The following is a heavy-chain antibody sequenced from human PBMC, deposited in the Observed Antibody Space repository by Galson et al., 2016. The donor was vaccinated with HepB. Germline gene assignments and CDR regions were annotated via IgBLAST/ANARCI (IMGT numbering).Heavy chain of an antibody. CDR3: ARIRSTYYNNRGHWLHP. CDR1: GGSIDSSDYY. D-gene: IGHD3-10*01. Sequence: SETLSLTCSVSGGSIDSSDYYWGWIRQPPGKGLDWIRSVYHSGSTYYNPSLKSRVTISLDTSKNQFSLKLSSVTAADTAVYSCARIRSTYYNNRGHWLHPWGQGALVTVSS. V-gene: IGHV4-39*07. CDR2: VYHSGST. J-gene: IGHJ5*02.